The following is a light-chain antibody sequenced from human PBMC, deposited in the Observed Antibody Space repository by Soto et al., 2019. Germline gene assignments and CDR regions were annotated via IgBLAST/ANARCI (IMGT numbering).Light chain of an antibody. J-gene: IGLJ3*02. CDR2: LERSGSY. Sequence: QPVLTQSSSASASLGSSVKLTCTLSSGHSTYIIAWHRQQPGKAPQYLMMLERSGSYNRGTGVPDRFSGSTSGTDRYLTISNLQFDDEADYYCETWDSNSWVFGGGTKLTVL. CDR3: ETWDSNSWV. V-gene: IGLV4-60*02. CDR1: SGHSTYI.